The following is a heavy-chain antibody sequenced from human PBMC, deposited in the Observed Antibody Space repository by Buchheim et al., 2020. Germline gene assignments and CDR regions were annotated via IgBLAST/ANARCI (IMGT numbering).Heavy chain of an antibody. V-gene: IGHV3-30*03. Sequence: QVQLVESGGGVVQPGRSLRLYCAGSGFMFSAYNLHWVRKAPGKGLEWIGFISYDGTKTVYVDFVKGRFRFSSDNSAGTLYLQMNNLRHEDAAAYYCAATYGGPLGNEPFDYWGLGTL. CDR1: GFMFSAYN. CDR2: ISYDGTKT. D-gene: IGHD1-1*01. CDR3: AATYGGPLGNEPFDY. J-gene: IGHJ4*02.